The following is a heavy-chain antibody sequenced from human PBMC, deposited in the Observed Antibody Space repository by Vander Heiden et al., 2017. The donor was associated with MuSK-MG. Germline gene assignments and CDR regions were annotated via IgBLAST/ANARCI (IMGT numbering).Heavy chain of an antibody. Sequence: EVQLVESGGGLVQPGRSLRLSCTASGFTFGDYAMSWVRQAPGKGLEWVGFIRSKAYGGTTEYAASVKGRFTISRDDSKSIAYLKMNSMKTEETAVYYCTSYDYYDSSGYYPPDYWGQGTLVTVSS. J-gene: IGHJ4*02. CDR3: TSYDYYDSSGYYPPDY. D-gene: IGHD3-22*01. CDR2: IRSKAYGGTT. V-gene: IGHV3-49*04. CDR1: GFTFGDYA.